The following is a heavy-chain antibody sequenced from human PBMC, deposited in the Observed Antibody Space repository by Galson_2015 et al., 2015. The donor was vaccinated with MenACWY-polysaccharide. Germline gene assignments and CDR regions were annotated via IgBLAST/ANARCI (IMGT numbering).Heavy chain of an antibody. Sequence: SLRLSCAVSGFAFSSYAIHWVRQAPGKGLEWVSYISSSGTTIYYADSVKGRFIISRDNAKNSLHLQMNSLRAEDTAVYYCARDPRGARSSYFDYWGQGILVTVSS. CDR2: ISSSGTTI. CDR1: GFAFSSYA. V-gene: IGHV3-48*04. D-gene: IGHD3-10*01. CDR3: ARDPRGARSSYFDY. J-gene: IGHJ4*02.